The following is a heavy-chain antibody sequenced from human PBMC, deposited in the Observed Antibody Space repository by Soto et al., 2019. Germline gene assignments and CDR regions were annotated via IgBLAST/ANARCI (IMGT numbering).Heavy chain of an antibody. J-gene: IGHJ4*02. V-gene: IGHV3-23*01. CDR2: VSGSGGST. Sequence: PGGSLRLSCAASGFTFSSYAMSWVRQAPGKGLEWVSVVSGSGGSTYYADSVKGRFTISRDNSKNTLYLQMNSLRAEDTAVYYCAKVQGESYRREFDYWGQGTLVTVSS. D-gene: IGHD1-26*01. CDR3: AKVQGESYRREFDY. CDR1: GFTFSSYA.